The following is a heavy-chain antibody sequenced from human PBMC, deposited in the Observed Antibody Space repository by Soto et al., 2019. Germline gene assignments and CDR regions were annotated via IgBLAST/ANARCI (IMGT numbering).Heavy chain of an antibody. D-gene: IGHD4-17*01. Sequence: PSETLSLTCTVSGGSVSSGSYYWSWIRQPPGKGLEWIGYIYYSGSTNYNPSLKSRVTISVDTSKNQFSLKLSSVTAADTAVYYCARQGSDYGGNPGPTGGDDAFDIWGQGTMVTVSS. V-gene: IGHV4-61*01. CDR3: ARQGSDYGGNPGPTGGDDAFDI. CDR1: GGSVSSGSYY. J-gene: IGHJ3*02. CDR2: IYYSGST.